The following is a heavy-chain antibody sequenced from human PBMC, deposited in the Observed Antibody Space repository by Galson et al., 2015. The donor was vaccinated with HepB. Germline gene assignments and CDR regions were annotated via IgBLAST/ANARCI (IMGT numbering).Heavy chain of an antibody. J-gene: IGHJ6*02. CDR3: ARDQRAKYYGSRYYYYYYGMDV. CDR2: INPSGGST. CDR1: GYTFTSYY. V-gene: IGHV1-46*01. Sequence: SVKVSCKASGYTFTSYYMHWVRQAPGQGLEWMGIINPSGGSTSYAQKFQGRVTMTRDTSTSTVYMELSSLRSEDTAVYYCARDQRAKYYGSRYYYYYYGMDVWGQGTTVTVSS. D-gene: IGHD3-10*01.